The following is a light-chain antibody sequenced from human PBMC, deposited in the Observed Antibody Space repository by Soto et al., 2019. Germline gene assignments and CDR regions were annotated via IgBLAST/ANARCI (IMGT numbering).Light chain of an antibody. CDR3: QEYKTGPGYN. J-gene: IGKJ2*01. CDR2: KTS. CDR1: QRFGRW. Sequence: DIQMTQSPSTLSASVGDRVTITCRASQRFGRWLAWYQQKPGKAPELLIYKTSTLERGVPSRFSGSGSGTEFTLTISSLQPDDFATYYCQEYKTGPGYNFGQGTRLEIK. V-gene: IGKV1-5*03.